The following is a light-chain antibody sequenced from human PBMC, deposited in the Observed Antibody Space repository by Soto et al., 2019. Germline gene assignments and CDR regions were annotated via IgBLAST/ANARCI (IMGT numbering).Light chain of an antibody. CDR1: QSVSSN. CDR3: QQYNNWSSIT. V-gene: IGKV3-15*01. J-gene: IGKJ5*01. CDR2: GAS. Sequence: EIVMTQSPATLSVSPGERATLSCRARQSVSSNLAWYQQKPCQAPRLLIYGASTRATGIPSRFSGSGSGTEFTLTISSLQSEHFAVYYCQQYNNWSSITFGQGPRLEI.